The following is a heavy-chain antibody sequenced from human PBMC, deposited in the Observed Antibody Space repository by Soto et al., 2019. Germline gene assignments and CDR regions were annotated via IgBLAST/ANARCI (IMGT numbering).Heavy chain of an antibody. V-gene: IGHV3-7*04. CDR1: AFTFRNYW. Sequence: GGSLRLSCAASAFTFRNYWMSWVRQAPGKGLECVAKIKEDGSEKYYVDSVKGRFTISRDNAKNSVYLQMSSLTVEDTAMYYCARASSSTSGALDYWGQGP. J-gene: IGHJ4*02. D-gene: IGHD2-2*01. CDR3: ARASSSTSGALDY. CDR2: IKEDGSEK.